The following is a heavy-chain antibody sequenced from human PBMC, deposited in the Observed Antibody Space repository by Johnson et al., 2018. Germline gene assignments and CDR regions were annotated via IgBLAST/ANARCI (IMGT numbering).Heavy chain of an antibody. CDR3: TTDLVGADSYYYGMGV. V-gene: IGHV3-15*01. J-gene: IGHJ6*02. CDR2: IKSKTDGGTT. Sequence: VQLVESGGGLVKPGGSLRLSCAASGFTFSNAWMSWVRQAPGKGLEWVGRIKSKTDGGTTDYAAPVKGRFTIPRDDSKNTLYLQMNSLKTEDTAVYYCTTDLVGADSYYYGMGVWGLGTTVTVSS. D-gene: IGHD2-15*01. CDR1: GFTFSNAW.